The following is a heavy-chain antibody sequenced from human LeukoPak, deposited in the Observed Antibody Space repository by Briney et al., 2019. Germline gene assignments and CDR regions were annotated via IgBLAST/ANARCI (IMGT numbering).Heavy chain of an antibody. CDR2: ISYDGSNK. J-gene: IGHJ1*01. CDR3: AKTHSSGEYFQH. D-gene: IGHD3-22*01. V-gene: IGHV3-30*18. CDR1: GFTFSSYG. Sequence: GRSLRLSCAASGFTFSSYGMHWVRRAPGKGLEWVAVISYDGSNKYYADSVKGRFTISRDNSKNTLYLQMNSLRAEDTAVYYCAKTHSSGEYFQHWGQGTLVTVSS.